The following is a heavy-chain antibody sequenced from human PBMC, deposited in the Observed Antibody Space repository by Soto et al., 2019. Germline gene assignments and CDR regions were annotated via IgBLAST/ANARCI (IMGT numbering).Heavy chain of an antibody. V-gene: IGHV3-48*02. J-gene: IGHJ3*02. Sequence: GESLKISCKGVGYKFGSAWIGWVRQAPGKGLEWVSYISSSSSTIYYADSVKGRFTISRDNAKNSLYLQMNSLRDEDTAVYYCAREYVRAAAGTPDAFDIWGQGTMVTVSS. CDR1: GYKFGSAW. CDR3: AREYVRAAAGTPDAFDI. D-gene: IGHD6-13*01. CDR2: ISSSSSTI.